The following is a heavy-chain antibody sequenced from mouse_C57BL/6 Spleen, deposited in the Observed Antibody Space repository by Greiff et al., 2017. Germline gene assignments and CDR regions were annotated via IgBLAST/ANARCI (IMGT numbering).Heavy chain of an antibody. CDR1: GYTFTSYW. D-gene: IGHD1-1*01. CDR3: ARRTTVVYWYFDV. V-gene: IGHV1-59*01. CDR2: IDPSDSYT. J-gene: IGHJ1*03. Sequence: VQLQQPGAELVRPGTSVKLSCKASGYTFTSYWMHWVKQRPGQGLEWIGVIDPSDSYTNYNQKFKGKATLTVDTSSSTAYMQLSSLTSEDSAVYYCARRTTVVYWYFDVWGTGTTVTVSS.